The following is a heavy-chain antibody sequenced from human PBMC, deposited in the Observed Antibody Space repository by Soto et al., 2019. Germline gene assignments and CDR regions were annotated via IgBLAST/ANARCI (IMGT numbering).Heavy chain of an antibody. CDR1: GGTFSSYA. V-gene: IGHV1-69*01. J-gene: IGHJ6*02. CDR3: ARAILLAYGDYVPVSDYYCSYGMDV. D-gene: IGHD4-17*01. CDR2: IIPIFGTA. Sequence: QLQLGQSGAEVKKPGSSVKASCKASGGTFSSYAISWVRQAPGQGLEWMGGIIPIFGTANYAQKFQGRVTITADESTSTAYMELSSLRSEDTAVYYCARAILLAYGDYVPVSDYYCSYGMDVWGQGTTVTVSS.